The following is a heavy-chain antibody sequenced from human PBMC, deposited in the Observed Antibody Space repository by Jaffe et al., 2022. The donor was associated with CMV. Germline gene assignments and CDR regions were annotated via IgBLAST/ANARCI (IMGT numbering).Heavy chain of an antibody. J-gene: IGHJ6*02. CDR2: IYWNDDK. D-gene: IGHD3-10*01. Sequence: QITLKESGPTLVKPTQTLTLTCTFSGFSLSTSGVGVGWIRQPPGKALEWLALIYWNDDKRYSPSLKSRLTITKDTSKNQVVLTMTNMDPVDTATYYCAHRQESGVWFGELLYGMDVWGQGTTVTVSS. CDR3: AHRQESGVWFGELLYGMDV. CDR1: GFSLSTSGVG. V-gene: IGHV2-5*01.